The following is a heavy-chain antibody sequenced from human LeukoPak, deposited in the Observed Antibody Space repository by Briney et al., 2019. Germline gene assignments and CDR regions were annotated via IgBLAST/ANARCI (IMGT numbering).Heavy chain of an antibody. CDR2: INKAGSDK. D-gene: IGHD5-12*01. V-gene: IGHV3-7*01. J-gene: IGHJ3*02. Sequence: GGSLRLSCAASGFTFSSYWMSWVRQAPGKGLEWVANINKAGSDKYYVDSVKGRFTISRDNAKKSLYLQMNSLRTEDTAVYFCARDTRGYGAFDIWGQGTMVTVSS. CDR1: GFTFSSYW. CDR3: ARDTRGYGAFDI.